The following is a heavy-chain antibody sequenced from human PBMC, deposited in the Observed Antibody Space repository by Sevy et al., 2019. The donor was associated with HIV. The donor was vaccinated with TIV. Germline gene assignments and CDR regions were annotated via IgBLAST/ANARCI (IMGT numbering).Heavy chain of an antibody. D-gene: IGHD6-19*01. J-gene: IGHJ4*02. CDR2: VYYSGNT. CDR3: AINPPSEWLNSFEV. Sequence: SETLSLTCTVSGGSISSSSYCWGWIRQPPGKGLEWIGSVYYSGNTYYNPSLKSRVTISVDTSKNQFSLKLNAVTAADTAVYYCAINPPSEWLNSFEVWGQRTLVTVSS. V-gene: IGHV4-39*01. CDR1: GGSISSSSYC.